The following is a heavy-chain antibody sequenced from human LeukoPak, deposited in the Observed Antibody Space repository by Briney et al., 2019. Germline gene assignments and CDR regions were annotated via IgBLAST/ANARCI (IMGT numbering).Heavy chain of an antibody. J-gene: IGHJ6*03. CDR3: AKHGRLTDHYYYYMDV. D-gene: IGHD2-8*01. Sequence: PGGSLRLSCAASGFTFSSYAMNWVRQAPGKGLEWVSAITGSGGRTYYADSVKGRFTISRDNSKNTLYLQMNSLRAEDTAIYYCAKHGRLTDHYYYYMDVWGKGTTVTVSS. CDR1: GFTFSSYA. CDR2: ITGSGGRT. V-gene: IGHV3-23*01.